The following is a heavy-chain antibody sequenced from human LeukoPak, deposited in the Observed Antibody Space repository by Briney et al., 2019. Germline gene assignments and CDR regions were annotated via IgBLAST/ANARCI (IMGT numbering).Heavy chain of an antibody. CDR1: GFTFNNYA. J-gene: IGHJ4*02. Sequence: PGGSLRLSCAASGFTFNNYALAWVRQTPEKGLECVSAISGDGVSPYYVDSVRGRFTISRDNAKNSLYLQMNSLRAEDTAVYYCARDKTYYYGSGSRSAGYWGQGTLVTVSS. D-gene: IGHD3-10*01. V-gene: IGHV3-23*01. CDR3: ARDKTYYYGSGSRSAGY. CDR2: ISGDGVSP.